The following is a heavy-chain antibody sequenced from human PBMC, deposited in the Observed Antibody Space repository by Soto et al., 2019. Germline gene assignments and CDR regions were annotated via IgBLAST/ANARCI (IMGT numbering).Heavy chain of an antibody. V-gene: IGHV3-74*01. CDR3: ARGGDSSYYDSSGYPAAFDI. J-gene: IGHJ3*02. CDR2: INRYGSST. D-gene: IGHD3-22*01. CDR1: GFTFSSYW. Sequence: EVQLVESGGGLVQPGGSQRLSCEGSGFTFSSYWMHWVRQAPGKGLVWVSRINRYGSSTSYAASVKGRFTISRDNAKNTVYLQLNSLRAEDTAVYYCARGGDSSYYDSSGYPAAFDIWGQGTMVTVS.